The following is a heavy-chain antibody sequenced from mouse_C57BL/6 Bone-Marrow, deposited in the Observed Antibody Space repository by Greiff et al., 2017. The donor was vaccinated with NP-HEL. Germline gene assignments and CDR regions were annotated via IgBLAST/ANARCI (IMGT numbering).Heavy chain of an antibody. CDR1: GFTFSSYG. V-gene: IGHV5-6*01. D-gene: IGHD4-1*01. CDR2: ISSGGSYT. J-gene: IGHJ2*01. CDR3: ARQRGITGTYYIDD. Sequence: EVQLVESGGDLVKPGGSLKLSCAASGFTFSSYGMSWVRQTPDKRLEWVATISSGGSYTYYPDSVKGRFTISRDNAKNTLYLQMSSLKSEDTAMYYWARQRGITGTYYIDDWGQGTTLTVSS.